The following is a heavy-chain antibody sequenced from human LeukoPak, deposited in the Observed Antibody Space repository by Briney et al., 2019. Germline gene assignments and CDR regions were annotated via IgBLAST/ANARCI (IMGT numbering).Heavy chain of an antibody. J-gene: IGHJ4*02. CDR2: ISSSSSYI. V-gene: IGHV3-21*01. CDR1: GFTFSSYS. Sequence: GGSLRPSCAASGFTFSSYSMNWVRQAPGKGLEWVSSISSSSSYIYYADSVKGRFTISRDNAKNSLYLQMNSLRAEDTAVYYCARDPENYDFWSGYHSDYWGQGTLVTVSS. CDR3: ARDPENYDFWSGYHSDY. D-gene: IGHD3-3*01.